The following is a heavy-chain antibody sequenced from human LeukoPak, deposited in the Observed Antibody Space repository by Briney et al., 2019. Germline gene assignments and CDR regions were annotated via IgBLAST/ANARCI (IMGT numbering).Heavy chain of an antibody. J-gene: IGHJ4*02. CDR1: GFTFSNYA. CDR2: ISGSGGST. CDR3: TKGTIWLPFDY. Sequence: GGSLRLSCAASGFTFSNYAMSWARQAPGKGLEWVSAISGSGGSTHYADYVKGRFTISRDNSKNTLYLQMNSLRAEDTAVYYCTKGTIWLPFDYWGQGTLVTVSS. D-gene: IGHD5-18*01. V-gene: IGHV3-23*01.